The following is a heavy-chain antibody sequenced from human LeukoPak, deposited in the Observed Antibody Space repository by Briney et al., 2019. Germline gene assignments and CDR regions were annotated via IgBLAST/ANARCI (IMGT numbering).Heavy chain of an antibody. CDR1: GGSISSSNW. Sequence: SETLSLTCAVSGGSISSSNWWSWVRQPPGKGLEWIGEIYHSGSTNYNPSLKNRVTISVDKSKNQFSLKLSSVTAADTAVYYCARVSSGATTVDYWGQGTLVTVSS. D-gene: IGHD1-26*01. CDR3: ARVSSGATTVDY. CDR2: IYHSGST. J-gene: IGHJ4*02. V-gene: IGHV4-4*02.